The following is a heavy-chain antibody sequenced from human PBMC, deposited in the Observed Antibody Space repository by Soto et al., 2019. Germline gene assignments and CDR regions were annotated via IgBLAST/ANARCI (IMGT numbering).Heavy chain of an antibody. Sequence: GGSLRLSCAASGFTFSSYWMHWVRQAPGKGLVWVSRINTDGSTINYADSVKGRFTISRDNAKNTLYLQLNSLRGEDTAVYYWAGGPGYCNGGACSNWFDPWGQGTLVTVSS. J-gene: IGHJ5*02. CDR2: INTDGSTI. V-gene: IGHV3-74*01. CDR1: GFTFSSYW. D-gene: IGHD2-15*01. CDR3: AGGPGYCNGGACSNWFDP.